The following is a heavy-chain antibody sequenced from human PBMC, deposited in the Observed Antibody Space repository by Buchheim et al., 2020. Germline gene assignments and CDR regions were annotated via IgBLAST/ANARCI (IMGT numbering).Heavy chain of an antibody. CDR3: AKDQRWLVQGSFDY. V-gene: IGHV3-30*18. J-gene: IGHJ4*02. CDR1: GFTFSSYG. CDR2: ISYDGSNK. Sequence: QVQLVESGGGVVQPGRSLRLSCAASGFTFSSYGMHWVRQAPGKGLEWVAVISYDGSNKYYADSVKGRFTISRDNSKNTLYLQMNSLRAEDTAVYYCAKDQRWLVQGSFDYWGQGTL. D-gene: IGHD6-19*01.